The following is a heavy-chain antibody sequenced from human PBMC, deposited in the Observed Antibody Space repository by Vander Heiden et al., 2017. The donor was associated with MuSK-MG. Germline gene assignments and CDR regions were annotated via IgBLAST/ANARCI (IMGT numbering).Heavy chain of an antibody. Sequence: QVQLQESGPGLVKPSETLSLTCTVSGGSISSYYWSWIRQPPGKGLEWIGYIYYSGSTNYNPSLKSRVTISVDTSKNQFSLKLSSVTAADTAVYYCARVSPILYYYGSGSHPPVAFDIWGQGTMVTVSS. D-gene: IGHD3-10*01. V-gene: IGHV4-59*01. J-gene: IGHJ3*02. CDR3: ARVSPILYYYGSGSHPPVAFDI. CDR2: IYYSGST. CDR1: GGSISSYY.